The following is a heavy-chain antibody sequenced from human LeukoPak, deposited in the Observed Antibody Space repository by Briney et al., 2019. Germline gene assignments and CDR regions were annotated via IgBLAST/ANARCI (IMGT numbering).Heavy chain of an antibody. J-gene: IGHJ6*03. CDR1: GGSISNYY. CDR3: AREMWFKDDFYYYYMDV. V-gene: IGHV4-59*01. CDR2: ISYSGSA. Sequence: SETLSLACTVSGGSISNYYWSWIRQPPGKGLEWIGYISYSGSANYNPSLKSRVTISVDTSKNQFSLKLSSVTAADTAVYYCAREMWFKDDFYYYYMDVWGKGTTVTVSS. D-gene: IGHD3/OR15-3a*01.